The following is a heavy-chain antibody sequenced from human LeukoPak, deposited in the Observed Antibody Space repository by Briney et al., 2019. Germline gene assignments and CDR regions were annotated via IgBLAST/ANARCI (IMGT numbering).Heavy chain of an antibody. V-gene: IGHV3-11*03. CDR2: ISSSRSFT. Sequence: SGGSLRLSCAASGFSFSDHYMSWIRQAPGKGLEWVSYISSSRSFTNYADSVKGRFTISRDTAKNSLYLQMNGLRAEDTAVYYCARLRGYSYGLDYWGQGILVTVSS. CDR1: GFSFSDHY. CDR3: ARLRGYSYGLDY. J-gene: IGHJ4*02. D-gene: IGHD5-18*01.